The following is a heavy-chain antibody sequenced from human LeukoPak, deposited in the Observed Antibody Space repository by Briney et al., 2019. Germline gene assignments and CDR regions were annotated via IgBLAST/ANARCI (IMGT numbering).Heavy chain of an antibody. CDR3: ARHGVSSSRVYHYYLDV. CDR1: GDSISTTTYY. CDR2: VYYSGNT. V-gene: IGHV4-39*01. Sequence: ASETLSLTCSVSGDSISTTTYYWGWIRQPPGKGLEWIGSVYYSGNTYYNPSLKSRVTISVDTSKNQFSLNLSSVTAADTAVYYRARHGVSSSRVYHYYLDVWGKGTTVTVSS. D-gene: IGHD6-13*01. J-gene: IGHJ6*03.